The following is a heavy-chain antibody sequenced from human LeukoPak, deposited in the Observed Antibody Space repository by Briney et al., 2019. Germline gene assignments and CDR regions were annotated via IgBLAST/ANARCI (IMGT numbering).Heavy chain of an antibody. D-gene: IGHD2-2*01. V-gene: IGHV3-53*01. CDR3: AKPFPSVPDAFDI. CDR2: IYSGGGT. J-gene: IGHJ3*02. CDR1: GFTVSSNY. Sequence: PGGSLRLSCAASGFTVSSNYMSWVRQAPGKGLEWVSVIYSGGGTYYADSVKGRFTISRDNSKNTLYLQMNSLRAEDTAVYYCAKPFPSVPDAFDIWGQGTMVTVSS.